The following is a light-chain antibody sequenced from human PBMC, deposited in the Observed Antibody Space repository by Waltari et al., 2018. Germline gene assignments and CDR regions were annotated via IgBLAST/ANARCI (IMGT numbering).Light chain of an antibody. J-gene: IGKJ1*01. CDR2: DAS. CDR3: QQRDNWPGT. V-gene: IGKV3-11*01. Sequence: EIVLTQSPDTLSLSPGERASLSCRASQSVIRYLAWYQQKPGQAPRLLIYDASKRATDIPARFSGSASGTDFTLTISSLEPEDSAVYYCQQRDNWPGTFGQGTRVEIK. CDR1: QSVIRY.